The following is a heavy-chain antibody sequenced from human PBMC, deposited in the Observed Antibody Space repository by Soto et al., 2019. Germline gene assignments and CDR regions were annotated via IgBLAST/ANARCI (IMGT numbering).Heavy chain of an antibody. CDR3: ARGPIAGRRGVDY. Sequence: QVQLQQWGAGLLKPSETLSLTCAVYGGSFSGYYWSWIRQPPGKGLEWIGEINHSGSTNYNPSLKSRVTISLDTSKNQVSLKMSSVTAADTAVYYCARGPIAGRRGVDYWGQGTLVTVSS. J-gene: IGHJ4*02. D-gene: IGHD6-6*01. CDR1: GGSFSGYY. V-gene: IGHV4-34*01. CDR2: INHSGST.